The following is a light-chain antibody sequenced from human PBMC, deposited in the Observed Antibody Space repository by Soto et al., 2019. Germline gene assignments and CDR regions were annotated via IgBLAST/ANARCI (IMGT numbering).Light chain of an antibody. CDR3: QQYSNYPLT. CDR1: QSISYW. J-gene: IGKJ4*01. CDR2: KAS. V-gene: IGKV1-5*03. Sequence: DIQMTQSPSTLSASVGDRVTITCRASQSISYWLAWYQQKPGKAPNLLIYKASSLESGVPSRFSGSGSGTEFTLTISSLQSDDFATYYCQQYSNYPLTFGGGTKVEI.